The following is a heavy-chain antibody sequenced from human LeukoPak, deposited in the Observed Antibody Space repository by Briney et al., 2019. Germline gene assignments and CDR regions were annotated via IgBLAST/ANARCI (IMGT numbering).Heavy chain of an antibody. D-gene: IGHD3-3*01. J-gene: IGHJ4*02. CDR3: ARDGIFGVVNYYFDY. CDR2: IYTSGST. CDR1: GGSISSGSYY. V-gene: IGHV4-61*02. Sequence: SETLSLTCTVSGGSISSGSYYWSWIRQPAGEGLEWIGRIYTSGSTNYNPSLKSRVTISVDTSKNQFSLKLSSVTAADTAAYYCARDGIFGVVNYYFDYWGQGTLVTVSS.